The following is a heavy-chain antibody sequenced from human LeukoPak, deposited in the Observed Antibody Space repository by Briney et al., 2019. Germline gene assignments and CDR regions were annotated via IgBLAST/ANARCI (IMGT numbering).Heavy chain of an antibody. V-gene: IGHV1-2*02. CDR3: ARVRTCSSTSCYRLLFDY. D-gene: IGHD2-2*01. J-gene: IGHJ4*02. CDR2: INPNSGGT. CDR1: GYTFTGYY. Sequence: SVKVSCKASGYTFTGYYMHWVRQAPGQGLEWMGWINPNSGGTNYAQKFQGRVTMTRDTSISTAYMELSRLRSDDTAVYYCARVRTCSSTSCYRLLFDYWGQGTLVTVSS.